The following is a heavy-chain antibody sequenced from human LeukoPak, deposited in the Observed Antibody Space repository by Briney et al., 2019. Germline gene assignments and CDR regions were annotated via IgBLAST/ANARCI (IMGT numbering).Heavy chain of an antibody. CDR2: ISGSGGST. J-gene: IGHJ4*02. V-gene: IGHV3-23*01. D-gene: IGHD1-20*01. Sequence: AGGCLRLSCAASGFTFSSYAMSWVRQAPGKGLGWVSAISGSGGSTYYADSVKGRFTISRANSKNTLYLQMNSQSTEVTAVYYYTDDQSNWISDYSGQGTLVTVSS. CDR3: TDDQSNWISDY. CDR1: GFTFSSYA.